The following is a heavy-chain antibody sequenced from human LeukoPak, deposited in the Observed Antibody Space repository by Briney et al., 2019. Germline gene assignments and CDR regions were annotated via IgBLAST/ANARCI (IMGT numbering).Heavy chain of an antibody. J-gene: IGHJ4*02. CDR2: INHSGST. CDR3: ARGHGADYFDY. Sequence: PSETLSLTCAVYGVSFSGYYWSWIRQPPGKGLEWIGEINHSGSTNYNPSLKSRVTISVDTSKNQFSLKLSSVTAADTAVYYCARGHGADYFDYWGQGTLVTVSS. V-gene: IGHV4-34*01. CDR1: GVSFSGYY. D-gene: IGHD3-10*01.